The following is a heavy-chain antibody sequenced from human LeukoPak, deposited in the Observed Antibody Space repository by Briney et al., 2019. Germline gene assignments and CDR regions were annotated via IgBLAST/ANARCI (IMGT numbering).Heavy chain of an antibody. J-gene: IGHJ3*02. CDR2: IYYSGST. D-gene: IGHD3-9*01. CDR3: AATLGPNYDILTGFDAFDI. CDR1: GGSVSSGSYY. V-gene: IGHV4-61*01. Sequence: SETLSLTGTVFGGSVSSGSYYWSWIRQPPGKGLEWIGYIYYSGSTNYNPSLKSRVTISVDTSKNQFSLKLSSVTAADTAVYYCAATLGPNYDILTGFDAFDIWGQGTMVTVSS.